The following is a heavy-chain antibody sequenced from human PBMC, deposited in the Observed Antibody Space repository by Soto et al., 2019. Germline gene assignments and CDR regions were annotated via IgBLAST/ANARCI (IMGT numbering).Heavy chain of an antibody. V-gene: IGHV3-48*03. D-gene: IGHD2-2*01. J-gene: IGHJ4*02. CDR1: GFIFSSYE. CDR2: ISSAEDSS. CDR3: ARVYCSTTTCHVQAFDS. Sequence: GSLRLSCAASGFIFSSYEMNWVRQAPGKTLEWVSYISSAEDSSYYADSVKGRFTISRDNAKNSLSLQMNSLRVEDTAVFYCARVYCSTTTCHVQAFDSWGQGTLVTVSS.